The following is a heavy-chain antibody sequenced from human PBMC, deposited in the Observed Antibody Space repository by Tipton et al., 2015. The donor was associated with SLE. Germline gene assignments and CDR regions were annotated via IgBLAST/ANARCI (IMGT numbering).Heavy chain of an antibody. CDR3: ARAGTEDDFGVFDY. Sequence: TLSLTCAVYGGSFSGYYWGWIRQPPGKGLEWIGSLYYSGNTYYNPTLKSRVTISGDTSKNQFSLKLTSVTAADTAMYYCARAGTEDDFGVFDYWGQRILVTVSS. D-gene: IGHD3-16*01. CDR2: LYYSGNT. J-gene: IGHJ4*02. V-gene: IGHV4-34*01. CDR1: GGSFSGYY.